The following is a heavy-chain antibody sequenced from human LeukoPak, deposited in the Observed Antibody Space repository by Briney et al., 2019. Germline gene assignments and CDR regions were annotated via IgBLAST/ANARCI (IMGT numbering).Heavy chain of an antibody. V-gene: IGHV3-30-3*01. J-gene: IGHJ4*02. CDR1: RFTFSSYV. Sequence: GGSLRLYCAASRFTFSSYVMHWVRQTPGKGLEWVAVISYDRSNKYYVDSVKGRFTISRDNSKNTLYLQMNSLRAEDTAVYYCARERPGSYYFDYWGQGTLVTVSS. CDR3: ARERPGSYYFDY. D-gene: IGHD1-26*01. CDR2: ISYDRSNK.